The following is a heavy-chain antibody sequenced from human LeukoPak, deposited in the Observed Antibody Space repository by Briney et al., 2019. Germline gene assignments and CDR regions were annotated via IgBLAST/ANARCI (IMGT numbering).Heavy chain of an antibody. Sequence: SETLSLTCTVSGGSISSYHWNWIRQPPGKGLEWIGYIYYSGTTNYNPSLKSRVTISVDTSKNQFSLKLNSVTAADTAVYYCARGYGDYYFDYWGQGTLVTVSS. D-gene: IGHD4-17*01. J-gene: IGHJ4*02. V-gene: IGHV4-59*01. CDR1: GGSISSYH. CDR3: ARGYGDYYFDY. CDR2: IYYSGTT.